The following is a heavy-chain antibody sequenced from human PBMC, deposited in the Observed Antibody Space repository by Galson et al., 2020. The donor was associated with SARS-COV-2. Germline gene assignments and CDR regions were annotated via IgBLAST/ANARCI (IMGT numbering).Heavy chain of an antibody. CDR1: GFTFDDYA. CDR3: AKVSYYDSESDY. CDR2: ISWNSGSI. Sequence: GGSLRLSCAASGFTFDDYAMHWVRQAPGKGLEWVSGISWNSGSIGYADSVKGRFTISRDNAKNSLYLQMNSLRAEDTALYYCAKVSYYDSESDYWGQGTLVTVSS. D-gene: IGHD3-22*01. V-gene: IGHV3-9*01. J-gene: IGHJ4*02.